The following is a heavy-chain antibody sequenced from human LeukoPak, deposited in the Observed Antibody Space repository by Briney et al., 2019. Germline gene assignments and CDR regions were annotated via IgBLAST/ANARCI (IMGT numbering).Heavy chain of an antibody. D-gene: IGHD4-4*01. CDR3: AREDDYSNYWWFDP. Sequence: ASVKVSCKASGYTFTSYDINWVRQATGQGLEWMGWMNPNSGNTGYAQKFQGRVTMTRNTSISTAYMELSSLRSEDTAVYYCAREDDYSNYWWFDPWGQGTLVTVSS. J-gene: IGHJ5*02. V-gene: IGHV1-8*01. CDR2: MNPNSGNT. CDR1: GYTFTSYD.